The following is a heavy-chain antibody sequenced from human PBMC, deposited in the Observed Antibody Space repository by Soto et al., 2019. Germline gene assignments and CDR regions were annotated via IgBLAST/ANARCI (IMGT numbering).Heavy chain of an antibody. CDR3: ARAPCYYDSRGYWAY. J-gene: IGHJ4*02. CDR2: ISSSSSYI. D-gene: IGHD3-22*01. CDR1: GFTFSSYS. Sequence: EVQLVESGGGLVKPGGSLRLSCAASGFTFSSYSMNWVRQAPGKGLEWVSSISSSSSYIYYADSVKGRFTISRDNAKNSLYLQMNGLRAEDTAVYYCARAPCYYDSRGYWAYWGQGTLVTVSS. V-gene: IGHV3-21*01.